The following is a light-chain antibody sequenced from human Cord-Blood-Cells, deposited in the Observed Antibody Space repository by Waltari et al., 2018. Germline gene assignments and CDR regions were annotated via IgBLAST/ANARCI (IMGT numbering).Light chain of an antibody. CDR3: QSYDSSNQGV. CDR2: EDN. Sequence: NFMLTQPHSVSESPGKTVTISCTSSSGSIASNYVQWYQQRPGSSPPTVIYEDNQRPSGVPDRFSGSIDSSSNSASLTISGLKTEDEADYYCQSYDSSNQGVFGGGTKLTVL. V-gene: IGLV6-57*01. CDR1: SGSIASNY. J-gene: IGLJ2*01.